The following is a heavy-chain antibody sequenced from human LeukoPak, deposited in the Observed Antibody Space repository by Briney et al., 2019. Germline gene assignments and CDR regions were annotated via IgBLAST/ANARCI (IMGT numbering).Heavy chain of an antibody. CDR1: GYTFTSYG. CDR3: AREIMITFGGVIIVNWFDP. D-gene: IGHD3-16*02. V-gene: IGHV1-18*01. CDR2: MSAYNGNT. J-gene: IGHJ5*02. Sequence: GASVKVSCKASGYTFTSYGISWVRQAPGQGLEWMGWMSAYNGNTNYAQKLQGRVTMTTDTSTSTAYMELRSLRSDDTAVYYCAREIMITFGGVIIVNWFDPWGQGTLVTVSS.